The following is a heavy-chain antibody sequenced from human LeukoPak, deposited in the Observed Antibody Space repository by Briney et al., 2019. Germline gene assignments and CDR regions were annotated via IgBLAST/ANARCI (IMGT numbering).Heavy chain of an antibody. CDR3: ARDDSSGYALDY. CDR1: GGSISSGDYY. CDR2: IYYSGST. V-gene: IGHV4-30-4*08. Sequence: SQTLSLTCTVSGGSISSGDYYWSWIRQPPGKGLEWIGYIYYSGSTYYSPSLKSRVTISVDTSKNQFSLKLSSVTAADTAVYYCARDDSSGYALDYWGQGTLVTVSS. J-gene: IGHJ4*02. D-gene: IGHD3-22*01.